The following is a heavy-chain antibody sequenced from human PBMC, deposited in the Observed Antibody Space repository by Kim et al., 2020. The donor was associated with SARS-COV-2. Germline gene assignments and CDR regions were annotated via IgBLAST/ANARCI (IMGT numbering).Heavy chain of an antibody. Sequence: AASVKGRFTVSRDDSKNSLYLQMNSLKTEDTALYYCARLRYYDSPIYYNFWGQGTLVTVSS. D-gene: IGHD3-22*01. CDR3: ARLRYYDSPIYYNF. J-gene: IGHJ4*02. V-gene: IGHV3-72*01.